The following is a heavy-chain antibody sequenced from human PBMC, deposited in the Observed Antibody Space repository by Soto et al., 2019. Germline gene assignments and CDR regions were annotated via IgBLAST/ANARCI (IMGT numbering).Heavy chain of an antibody. J-gene: IGHJ6*02. Sequence: GESLKISCKGSGYSFTSYWISWVRQMPGKGLEWMGRIDPSDSYTNYGPSFQGHVTISADKSISTAYLQWSSLKASDTAMYYCARHGQQWLVSYYYYGMDVWGQGTTVTVSS. CDR2: IDPSDSYT. D-gene: IGHD6-19*01. V-gene: IGHV5-10-1*01. CDR1: GYSFTSYW. CDR3: ARHGQQWLVSYYYYGMDV.